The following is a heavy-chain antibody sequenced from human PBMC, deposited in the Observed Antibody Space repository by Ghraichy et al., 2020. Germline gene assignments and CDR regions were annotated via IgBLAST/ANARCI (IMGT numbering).Heavy chain of an antibody. CDR3: AKDDFSWFGELLSPLSTPKPLPSS. V-gene: IGHV3-30*18. J-gene: IGHJ4*02. CDR2: ISYDGSNK. D-gene: IGHD3-10*01. CDR1: GFTFSSYG. Sequence: GGSLRLSCAASGFTFSSYGMHWVRQAPGKGLEWVAVISYDGSNKYYADSVKGRFTISRDNSKNTLYLQMNSLRAEDTAVYYCAKDDFSWFGELLSPLSTPKPLPSSWGQGTLVTVSS.